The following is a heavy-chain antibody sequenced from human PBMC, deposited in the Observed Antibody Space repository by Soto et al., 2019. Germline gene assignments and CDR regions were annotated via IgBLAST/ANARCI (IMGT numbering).Heavy chain of an antibody. V-gene: IGHV5-10-1*03. D-gene: IGHD4-17*01. CDR3: AAYRTGFDH. Sequence: VQLVQSGAEMKRPGESLRISCQASGYNFNTYYIAWVRQMPGKGLEWMGRIDPSDSYTYYSPSFQGHVTISVDKSISAAYLQWSSLDASDTAMYYCAAYRTGFDHWGQGTLVAVSS. CDR1: GYNFNTYY. CDR2: IDPSDSYT. J-gene: IGHJ4*02.